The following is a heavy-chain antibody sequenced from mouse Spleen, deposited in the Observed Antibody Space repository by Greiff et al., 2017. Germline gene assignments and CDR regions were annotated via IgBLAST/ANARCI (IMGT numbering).Heavy chain of an antibody. J-gene: IGHJ4*01. CDR2: IDPSDSET. Sequence: QVQLQQSGAELVRPGSSVKLSCKASGYTFTSYWMHWVKQRPIQGLEWIGNIDPSDSETHYNQKFKDKATLTVDKSSSTAYMQLSSLTSEDSAVYYCARLGYYRYDDAMDYWGQGTSVTVSS. CDR3: ARLGYYRYDDAMDY. CDR1: GYTFTSYW. D-gene: IGHD2-14*01. V-gene: IGHV1-52*01.